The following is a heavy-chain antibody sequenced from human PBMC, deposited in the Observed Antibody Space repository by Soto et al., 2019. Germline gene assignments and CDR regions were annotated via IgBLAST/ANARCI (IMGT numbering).Heavy chain of an antibody. CDR1: GGTFSSYA. V-gene: IGHV1-69*13. D-gene: IGHD3-22*01. CDR3: AREKYYDSSGYLYFDY. J-gene: IGHJ4*02. Sequence: SVKVSCKASGGTFSSYAISWVRQAPGQGLEWMGGIIPIFGTANYAQKFQGRVTITADESTSTAYMELSSLRSEDTAVYYCAREKYYDSSGYLYFDYWGQGTLVTVSS. CDR2: IIPIFGTA.